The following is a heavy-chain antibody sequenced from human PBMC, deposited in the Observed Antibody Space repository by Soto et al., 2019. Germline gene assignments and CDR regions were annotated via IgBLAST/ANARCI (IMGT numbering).Heavy chain of an antibody. J-gene: IGHJ6*02. CDR1: GFTFSSYG. CDR2: IWYDGSNK. CDR3: ARDGRYCSGGSCYSHGMDV. D-gene: IGHD2-15*01. V-gene: IGHV3-33*01. Sequence: GGSLRLSCAASGFTFSSYGMHWVRRAPGKGLEWVAVIWYDGSNKYYADSVKGRFTISRDNSKNTLYLQMNSLRAEDTAVYYCARDGRYCSGGSCYSHGMDVWGQGTTVTVSS.